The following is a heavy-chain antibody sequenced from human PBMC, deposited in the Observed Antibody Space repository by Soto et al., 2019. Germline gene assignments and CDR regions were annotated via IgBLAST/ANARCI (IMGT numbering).Heavy chain of an antibody. CDR3: ATAAGIVGATYYFDY. CDR1: GYTLTELS. D-gene: IGHD1-26*01. CDR2: FDPEDGET. J-gene: IGHJ4*02. V-gene: IGHV1-24*01. Sequence: QVQLVQSGAEVKKPGASVKVSCKVSGYTLTELSMRWVRQAHGKGLEWMGGFDPEDGETIYAQKFQGRVTMTEDTSTDTAYMELSSLRSEDTAVCYCATAAGIVGATYYFDYWGQGTLVTVSS.